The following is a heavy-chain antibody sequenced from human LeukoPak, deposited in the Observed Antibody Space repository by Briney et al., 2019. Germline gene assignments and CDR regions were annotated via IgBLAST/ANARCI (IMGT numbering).Heavy chain of an antibody. CDR2: MYYSGFT. J-gene: IGHJ4*02. CDR1: GGAISSGSHY. CDR3: VRHSLAATNLDS. Sequence: KPSETLSLTCRVSGGAISSGSHYWGWIRQPPEKGLEWIGCMYYSGFTYYKPSLKSRATISLDTSNNQFSLKLSSVTAADTAVYYCVRHSLAATNLDSWGQGILVTVSS. D-gene: IGHD4-17*01. V-gene: IGHV4-39*01.